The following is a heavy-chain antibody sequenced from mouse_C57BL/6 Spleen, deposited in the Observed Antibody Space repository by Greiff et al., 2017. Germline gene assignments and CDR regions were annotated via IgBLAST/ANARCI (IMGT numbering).Heavy chain of an antibody. D-gene: IGHD2-1*01. V-gene: IGHV1-69*01. CDR1: GYTFTSYW. CDR2: IDPSDSYT. CDR3: ARYGHYVGAWFAY. Sequence: QVQLQQPGAELVMPGASVKLSCKASGYTFTSYWMHWVKQRPGQGLEWIGEIDPSDSYTNYNQKFKGKSTLTVDKSSSTAYMQLSSLTSEDSAVYYCARYGHYVGAWFAYWGQGTLVTVSA. J-gene: IGHJ3*01.